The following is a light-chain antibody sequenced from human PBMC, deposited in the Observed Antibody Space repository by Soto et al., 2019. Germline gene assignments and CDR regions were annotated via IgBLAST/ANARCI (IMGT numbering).Light chain of an antibody. V-gene: IGLV2-11*01. J-gene: IGLJ1*01. CDR3: SSYAGIYSNSV. CDR2: DVT. CDR1: NSDLGDSDY. Sequence: QSALTQARGVSGCPEQTVTISCTGTNSDLGDSDYVSWYQQHPGKAPKVVIYDVTKRPSGVPDRFSGSKSGNTASLTISGLQAEDEADYYCSSYAGIYSNSVFGTGTKVTVL.